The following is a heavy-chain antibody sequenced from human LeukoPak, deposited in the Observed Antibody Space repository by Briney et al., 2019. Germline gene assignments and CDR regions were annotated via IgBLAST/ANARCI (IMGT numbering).Heavy chain of an antibody. Sequence: PGGSLRLSCAASGFTFSSYAMSWVRQAPGKGLEWVSAISGSGGSTYYADSVKGRFTISRDNSKNTLYLQMNSLRAEDTAVYYCAKDQAAWYNWNDGGPFDRDAFDIWGQGAMVTVSS. D-gene: IGHD1-20*01. CDR3: AKDQAAWYNWNDGGPFDRDAFDI. CDR1: GFTFSSYA. J-gene: IGHJ3*02. CDR2: ISGSGGST. V-gene: IGHV3-23*01.